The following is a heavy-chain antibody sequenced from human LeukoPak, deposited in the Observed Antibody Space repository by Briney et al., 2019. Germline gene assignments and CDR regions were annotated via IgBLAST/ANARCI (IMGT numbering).Heavy chain of an antibody. Sequence: GGSLRLSCAASGFTFSSYAMSWVRQAPGKGLEWVAVSSKDGSGKYYANTVKGRFTISRDTSKSTLYLQMDSLKTEDSAIYYCARGYYDSSPIKDWGQGTLVTVST. V-gene: IGHV3-30*03. CDR2: SSKDGSGK. CDR3: ARGYYDSSPIKD. J-gene: IGHJ4*02. CDR1: GFTFSSYA. D-gene: IGHD3-22*01.